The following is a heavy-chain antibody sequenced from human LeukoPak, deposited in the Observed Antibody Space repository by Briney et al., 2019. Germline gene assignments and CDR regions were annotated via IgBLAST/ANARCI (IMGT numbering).Heavy chain of an antibody. CDR3: ARDPIAAATGSHAFDI. CDR2: IYHSGST. D-gene: IGHD6-13*01. Sequence: SGTLSLTCAVSGGSISSSNWWSWVRQPPGKGLEWIGEIYHSGSTIYNPSLKRRVTISVDKSKNQFSLKLSSVTAADTAVYYCARDPIAAATGSHAFDIWGQGTMVTVSS. CDR1: GGSISSSNW. V-gene: IGHV4-4*02. J-gene: IGHJ3*02.